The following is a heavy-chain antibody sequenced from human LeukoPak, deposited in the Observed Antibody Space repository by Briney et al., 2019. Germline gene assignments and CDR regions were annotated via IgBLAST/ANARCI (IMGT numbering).Heavy chain of an antibody. CDR1: GGSIRDYY. V-gene: IGHV4-59*01. Sequence: SETLSLTCTVSGGSIRDYYWSWIRQPPGKGLEWIGYIYNTGTTNYNPSLKSRVTISVDTSKSQFSLTLSSVTAADTVVYYCARNGEAVAGTSFFDYWGQGTLVTVSS. CDR2: IYNTGTT. CDR3: ARNGEAVAGTSFFDY. D-gene: IGHD6-19*01. J-gene: IGHJ4*02.